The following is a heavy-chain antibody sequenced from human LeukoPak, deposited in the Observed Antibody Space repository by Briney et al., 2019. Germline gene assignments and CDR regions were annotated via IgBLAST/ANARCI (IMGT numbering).Heavy chain of an antibody. CDR1: GFTFSSYW. D-gene: IGHD2-15*01. J-gene: IGHJ4*02. CDR2: IKQDGSDK. Sequence: GGSLRLSCAASGFTFSSYWMCWVRQAPGKGLEWVAIIKQDGSDKYYVDSVEGRFIISRDNAKNSLYLQMNSLGAEDTAVYYCLTSTRSHRFDYWGQGTLVTVSS. CDR3: LTSTRSHRFDY. V-gene: IGHV3-7*01.